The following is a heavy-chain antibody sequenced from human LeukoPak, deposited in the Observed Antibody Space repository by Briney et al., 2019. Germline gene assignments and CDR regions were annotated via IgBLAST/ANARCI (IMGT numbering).Heavy chain of an antibody. Sequence: PSETLSLTCTVSGGPIGSDSYYWGWIRQPPGKGLERIGTILYSGSTYYSPSLRSRVTIFVDTSKNQFSLRLSSVTAADTAVYYCARHTSTVTRIYGMDVWGQGTTVTVSS. D-gene: IGHD4-17*01. CDR3: ARHTSTVTRIYGMDV. J-gene: IGHJ6*02. V-gene: IGHV4-39*01. CDR1: GGPIGSDSYY. CDR2: ILYSGST.